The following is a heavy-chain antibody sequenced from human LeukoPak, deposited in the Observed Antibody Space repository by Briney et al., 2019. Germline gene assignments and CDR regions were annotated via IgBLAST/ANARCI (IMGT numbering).Heavy chain of an antibody. V-gene: IGHV1-18*01. CDR2: ISAYNGNT. CDR3: ARAPAARYNHWFDP. D-gene: IGHD2-2*01. Sequence: ASVKVSCKASGYTFTSYGISWVRQAPGQGLEWMGWISAYNGNTNYAQKLQGRVTMTTDTSTSTAYMELRSLRSDDTAVYYCARAPAARYNHWFDPWGQGTLVTVSS. CDR1: GYTFTSYG. J-gene: IGHJ5*02.